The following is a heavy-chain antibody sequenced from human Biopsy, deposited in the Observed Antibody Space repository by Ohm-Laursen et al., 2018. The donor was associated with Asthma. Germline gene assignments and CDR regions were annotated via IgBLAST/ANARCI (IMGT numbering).Heavy chain of an antibody. V-gene: IGHV3-30*18. D-gene: IGHD3-3*01. CDR2: ISYDGSNK. CDR1: GFTFSSYG. CDR3: AKDTEGRYDFWSGLSYNYYGMDV. Sequence: SLRPSRTASGFTFSSYGMYWVRQAPGKGLEWVAVISYDGSNKYYADSVKGRFTISRDNSKNTLYLQMNSLRAEDTAVYYCAKDTEGRYDFWSGLSYNYYGMDVWGQGTTVTVSS. J-gene: IGHJ6*02.